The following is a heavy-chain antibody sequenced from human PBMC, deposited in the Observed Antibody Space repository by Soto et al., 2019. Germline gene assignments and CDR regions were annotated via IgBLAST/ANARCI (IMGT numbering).Heavy chain of an antibody. CDR1: GHTISSYW. Sequence: EVQLVESGGGLVQPGGSLSLSCAASGHTISSYWMHWVRQAPGNGLVWVARISNDGSNTNYADSVRGRFTIYSDNAKSTLYLQMHSLRDEDTTVYYCPRNSVPSGFDVWGQGNTVVVSS. CDR2: ISNDGSNT. CDR3: PRNSVPSGFDV. V-gene: IGHV3-74*01. J-gene: IGHJ6*02.